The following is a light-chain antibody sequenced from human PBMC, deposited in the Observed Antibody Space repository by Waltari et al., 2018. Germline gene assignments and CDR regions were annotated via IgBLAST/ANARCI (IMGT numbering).Light chain of an antibody. CDR3: QQYNRYSLT. J-gene: IGKJ3*01. V-gene: IGKV1-5*03. CDR2: KAS. CDR1: QSISSW. Sequence: DIQMTQSPSTLSASVGDRVTITCRASQSISSWLAWYQQKPGKAPKLLIYKASSLESGVPSRFSGSGSGTECTLTISSLQPDDFATYYCQQYNRYSLTFGPGTKVGIK.